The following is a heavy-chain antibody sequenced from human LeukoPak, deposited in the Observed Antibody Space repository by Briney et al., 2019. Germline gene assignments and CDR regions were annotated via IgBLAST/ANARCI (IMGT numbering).Heavy chain of an antibody. CDR3: VRLNSYYYGSGSYYLPRGYFDY. Sequence: GESLKISCKGSGYSFTSYWIGWVRQMPGKGLEWMGIIYPGDSDTRYSPSFQGQVTISADKSISTAYLQWSSLKASDTAMYYCVRLNSYYYGSGSYYLPRGYFDYWGQGTLVTVSS. J-gene: IGHJ4*02. V-gene: IGHV5-51*01. D-gene: IGHD3-10*01. CDR2: IYPGDSDT. CDR1: GYSFTSYW.